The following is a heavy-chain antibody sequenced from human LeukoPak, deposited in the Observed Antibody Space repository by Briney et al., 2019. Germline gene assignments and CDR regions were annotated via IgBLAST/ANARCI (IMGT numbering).Heavy chain of an antibody. V-gene: IGHV1-69*05. D-gene: IGHD2-2*02. CDR1: GGTFSSYA. Sequence: GSSLQVSCKASGGTFSSYAISWVRQAPGQGLEWMGGIIPIFGTANYAQKFQGRVTITTDESTGTAYMELSSLRSEDTAVYYWARATMGCSSTSCYMWGAFEIWGQGTMVTVSS. CDR2: IIPIFGTA. CDR3: ARATMGCSSTSCYMWGAFEI. J-gene: IGHJ3*02.